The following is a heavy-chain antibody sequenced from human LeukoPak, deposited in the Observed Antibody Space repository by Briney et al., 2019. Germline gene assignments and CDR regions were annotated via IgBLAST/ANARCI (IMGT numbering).Heavy chain of an antibody. CDR3: ARHWEYYDILTGYYGGYFDY. CDR2: IYTSGNT. D-gene: IGHD3-9*01. Sequence: SETLSLTCTVSGGSISSGSYYWSWIRQPAGKGLEWIGRIYTSGNTNYNPSLKSRVTISVDTSRNQFSLKLSSVTAADTAVYYCARHWEYYDILTGYYGGYFDYWGQGTLVTVSS. CDR1: GGSISSGSYY. J-gene: IGHJ4*02. V-gene: IGHV4-61*02.